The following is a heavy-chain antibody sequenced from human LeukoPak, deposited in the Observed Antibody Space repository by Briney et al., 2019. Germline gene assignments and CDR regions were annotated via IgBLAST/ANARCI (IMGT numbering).Heavy chain of an antibody. CDR1: GFIFRTYA. CDR2: ISGSGGSGGSA. J-gene: IGHJ4*02. Sequence: GGSLGLSCAASGFIFRTYAMSWVRQAPGKGLEWVSAISGSGGSGGSAFYADSVKGRFTISRDNSKSTLYLQMNSLRAEDTAVYYCAKVGSGSPYYFDYWGQGTLVTVSS. D-gene: IGHD1-26*01. CDR3: AKVGSGSPYYFDY. V-gene: IGHV3-23*01.